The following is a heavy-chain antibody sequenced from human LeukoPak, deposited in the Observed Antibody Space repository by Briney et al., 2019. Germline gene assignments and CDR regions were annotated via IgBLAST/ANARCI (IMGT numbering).Heavy chain of an antibody. Sequence: SETLSLTCTVSGGSISSTNYYLSWIRQPAGKGLEWIGRIYSSGSNYNPSLKSRVTMSIDTSTNQLSLKLSSVTAADTAVYYCARDSGTTGEVKFDPWGQGTLVTVSS. D-gene: IGHD3-10*01. V-gene: IGHV4-61*02. CDR2: IYSSGS. CDR1: GGSISSTNYY. J-gene: IGHJ5*02. CDR3: ARDSGTTGEVKFDP.